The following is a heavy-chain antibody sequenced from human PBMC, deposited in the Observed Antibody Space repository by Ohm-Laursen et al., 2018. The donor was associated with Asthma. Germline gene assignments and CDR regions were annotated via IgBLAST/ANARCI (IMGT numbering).Heavy chain of an antibody. CDR2: INSVFGTS. CDR3: ARKAGSCITSNCYSLDF. Sequence: GASVKVSCKSLGGTLGTSVIGWVRQAPGQGLEWLGGINSVFGTSTYAQKFHDRFTITADESTSTVYMTLSSLTSEDTAVCYCARKAGSCITSNCYSLDFWGQGTLVTVSS. V-gene: IGHV1-69*13. CDR1: GGTLGTSV. J-gene: IGHJ4*02. D-gene: IGHD2-15*01.